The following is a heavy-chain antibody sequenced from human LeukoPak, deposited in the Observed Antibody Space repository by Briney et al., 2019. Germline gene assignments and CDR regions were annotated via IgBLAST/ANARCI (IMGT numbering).Heavy chain of an antibody. CDR3: ARANLPVAGVVHFDY. V-gene: IGHV4-59*08. CDR1: GGSISSYY. CDR2: IYYSGST. Sequence: ASETLSLTCTVSGGSISSYYWSWIRQPPGKGLEWIGYIYYSGSTNYNPSLKSRVTISVDTSKNQFSLKLSSVTAADTAVYYCARANLPVAGVVHFDYWGQGTLVTVSS. J-gene: IGHJ4*02. D-gene: IGHD6-19*01.